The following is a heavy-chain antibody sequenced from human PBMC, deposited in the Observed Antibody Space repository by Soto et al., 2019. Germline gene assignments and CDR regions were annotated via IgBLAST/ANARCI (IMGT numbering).Heavy chain of an antibody. CDR1: GFTFTSSA. D-gene: IGHD3-22*01. V-gene: IGHV1-58*01. J-gene: IGHJ6*02. CDR2: IVVGSGNT. CDR3: AADQTYYYDSSGYYLGGYYYYYGMDV. Sequence: SVKVSCKASGFTFTSSAVQWVRQARGQRLEWIGWIVVGSGNTNYAQKFQERVTITRDMSTSTAYMELSSLRSEDTAVYYCAADQTYYYDSSGYYLGGYYYYYGMDVWGQGTTVTVSS.